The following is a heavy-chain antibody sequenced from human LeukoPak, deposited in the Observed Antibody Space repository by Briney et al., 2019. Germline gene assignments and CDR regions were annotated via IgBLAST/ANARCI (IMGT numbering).Heavy chain of an antibody. CDR1: GFTFSSYG. J-gene: IGHJ4*02. D-gene: IGHD3-22*01. Sequence: GGSLRLSCAASGFTFSSYGMHWVRQAPGKGLEWVAFIRYDGSNKYYADSVKGRFTISRDNSKNTLYLQMNSLRAEDTAVYYCASHYYYDSSGYYYPFDYWGQGTLVTVSS. V-gene: IGHV3-30*02. CDR2: IRYDGSNK. CDR3: ASHYYYDSSGYYYPFDY.